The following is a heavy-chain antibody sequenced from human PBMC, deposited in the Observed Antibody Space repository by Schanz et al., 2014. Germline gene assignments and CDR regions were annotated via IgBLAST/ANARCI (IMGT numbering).Heavy chain of an antibody. Sequence: QVQLVQSGAEVKKPGASVKVSCTTSGYTFTSHGISWLRQAPGQGLEWMGWITAYNGDTNYALKLQGRVTMTTDTTTGSAYMELMSLRSNDAALYYCTRGGYSYALSAFDIWGQGTMVTVSS. J-gene: IGHJ3*02. CDR1: GYTFTSHG. D-gene: IGHD5-18*01. V-gene: IGHV1-18*01. CDR2: ITAYNGDT. CDR3: TRGGYSYALSAFDI.